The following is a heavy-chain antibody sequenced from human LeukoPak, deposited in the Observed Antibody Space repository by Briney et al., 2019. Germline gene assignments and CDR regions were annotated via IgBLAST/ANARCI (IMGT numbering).Heavy chain of an antibody. CDR1: GFTVSSKY. V-gene: IGHV3-21*04. CDR2: ISSSSSYI. J-gene: IGHJ4*02. Sequence: PGGSLRLSCAASGFTVSSKYMSWVRQAPGKGLEWVSSISSSSSYIYYADSVKGRFTISRDNAKNSLYLQMNSLRAEDTAVYYCARRRDSGSLQHFDYWGQGTLVTVSS. CDR3: ARRRDSGSLQHFDY. D-gene: IGHD1-26*01.